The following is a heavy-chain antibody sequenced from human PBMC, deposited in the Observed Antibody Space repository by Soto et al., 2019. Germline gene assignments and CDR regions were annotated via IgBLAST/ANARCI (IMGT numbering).Heavy chain of an antibody. D-gene: IGHD3-22*01. Sequence: GGSLRLSCAASGFTVSSNYMSWVRQAPGKGLEWVSVIYSGGSTYYADSVKGRFTISRDNSKNTLYLQMNSLRAEDTAVYYCARDRVVATIKGWVVVITTPPGGYWGQGTLVTVSS. CDR1: GFTVSSNY. CDR2: IYSGGST. J-gene: IGHJ4*02. V-gene: IGHV3-53*01. CDR3: ARDRVVATIKGWVVVITTPPGGY.